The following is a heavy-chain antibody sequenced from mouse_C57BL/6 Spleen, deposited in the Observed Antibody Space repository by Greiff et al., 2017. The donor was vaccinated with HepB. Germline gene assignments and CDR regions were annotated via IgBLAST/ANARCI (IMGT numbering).Heavy chain of an antibody. CDR3: ARGTSWLLGAMDY. CDR2: IYPGSGST. Sequence: QVQLQQPGAELVKPGASVKMSCKASGYTFTSYWITWVKQRPGQGLEWIGDIYPGSGSTNYNEKFKSKATLTVDTSSSTAYMQLSSLTSEDSAVYYCARGTSWLLGAMDYWGQGTSVTVSS. D-gene: IGHD2-3*01. CDR1: GYTFTSYW. J-gene: IGHJ4*01. V-gene: IGHV1-55*01.